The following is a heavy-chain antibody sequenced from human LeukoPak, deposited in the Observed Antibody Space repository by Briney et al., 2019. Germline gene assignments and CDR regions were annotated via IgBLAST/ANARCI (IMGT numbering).Heavy chain of an antibody. CDR2: IRSKANSYAT. CDR1: GFTFSGSA. J-gene: IGHJ3*02. CDR3: QSGYCSGGSCYRSAFDI. Sequence: GGSLRLSCAASGFTFSGSAMHWVRQASGKGLEWVGRIRSKANSYATAYAASVKGRFTISRDDSKNTAYLQMNSLKTEDTAVYYCQSGYCSGGSCYRSAFDIWGQGTMVTVSS. V-gene: IGHV3-73*01. D-gene: IGHD2-15*01.